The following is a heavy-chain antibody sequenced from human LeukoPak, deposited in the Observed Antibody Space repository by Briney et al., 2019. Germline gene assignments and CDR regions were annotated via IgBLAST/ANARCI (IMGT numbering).Heavy chain of an antibody. Sequence: GGSLRLSCVASGFTFSSHDMHWVRQAPGKGLEWVAVIWYDGSHRYYPDSVKGRFTISRDNSNITLFLQMGSLRVDDTAVYYCVRDNADAYGALDYWGQGSLVTVSS. V-gene: IGHV3-33*01. D-gene: IGHD4/OR15-4a*01. CDR2: IWYDGSHR. CDR3: VRDNADAYGALDY. CDR1: GFTFSSHD. J-gene: IGHJ4*02.